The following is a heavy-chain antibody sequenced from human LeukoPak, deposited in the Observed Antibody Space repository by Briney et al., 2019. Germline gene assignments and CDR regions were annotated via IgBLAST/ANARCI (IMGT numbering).Heavy chain of an antibody. V-gene: IGHV3-9*01. D-gene: IGHD3-16*01. Sequence: PGGSLRLSCTTSGFTFDDYAMHWVRQAPGKGLEWVSGITWNSGNIAYADSVKGRFIISRDNARNSLYLQMNSLGPEDTALYYCVKAMINYYFGMDVWGQGTPVTVSS. J-gene: IGHJ6*02. CDR3: VKAMINYYFGMDV. CDR2: ITWNSGNI. CDR1: GFTFDDYA.